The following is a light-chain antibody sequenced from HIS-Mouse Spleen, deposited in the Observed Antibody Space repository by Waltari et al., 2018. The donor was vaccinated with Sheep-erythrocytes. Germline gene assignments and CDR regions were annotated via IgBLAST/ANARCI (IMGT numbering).Light chain of an antibody. V-gene: IGKV1-8*01. J-gene: IGKJ3*01. CDR2: AAS. CDR3: QQYYSYPFT. Sequence: AIRMTQSPSSFSASTGDRITITCRASQGISSYLAWYQQKPGKAPKLLIYAASTLQSEVPSRFSGSGSGTDFTLTISCLQSEDFATYYGQQYYSYPFTFGPGTKVDIK. CDR1: QGISSY.